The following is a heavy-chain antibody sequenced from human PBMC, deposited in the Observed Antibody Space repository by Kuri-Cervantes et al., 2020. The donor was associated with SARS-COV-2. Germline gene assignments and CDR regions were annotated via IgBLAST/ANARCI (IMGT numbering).Heavy chain of an antibody. D-gene: IGHD3-3*01. Sequence: GSLRLSCTVSGGSISRYYWSWIRQPPGKGLEWIGNIYYSGRTNYNPSLKSRVTISVDTSKNQFSLKLSSVTAADTAVYYCARVARFLEWTPSPFAFDVWGQGTMVTVSS. J-gene: IGHJ3*01. CDR1: GGSISRYY. V-gene: IGHV4-59*01. CDR3: ARVARFLEWTPSPFAFDV. CDR2: IYYSGRT.